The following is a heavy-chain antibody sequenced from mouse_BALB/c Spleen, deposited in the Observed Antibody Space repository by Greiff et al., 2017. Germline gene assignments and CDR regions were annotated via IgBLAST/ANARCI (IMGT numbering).Heavy chain of an antibody. D-gene: IGHD2-14*01. J-gene: IGHJ4*01. CDR1: GFAFSSYD. CDR3: ARKGRYDIYAMDY. CDR2: ISSGGGST. Sequence: EVQGVESGGGLVKPGGSLKLSCAASGFAFSSYDMSWVRQTPEKRLEWVAYISSGGGSTYYPDTVKGRFTISRDNAKNTLYLQMSSLRSEDTAMYYCARKGRYDIYAMDYWGQGTSVTVSS. V-gene: IGHV5-12-1*01.